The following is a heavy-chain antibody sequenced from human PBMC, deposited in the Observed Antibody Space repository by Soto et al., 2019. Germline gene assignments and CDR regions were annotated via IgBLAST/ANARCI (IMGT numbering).Heavy chain of an antibody. V-gene: IGHV3-48*01. J-gene: IGHJ5*02. CDR1: GFTCSSYS. CDR2: ISDSSTTI. D-gene: IGHD2-2*01. Sequence: EVQLVESGGGLVQPGGSLRLFCATSGFTCSSYSFNWVRQAPGRGLEWVAYISDSSTTIYYADSVRGRFTVSRDEAKNSLSLQMSSLRAEDTAVYYCAFRPLYATGRYQIAFDTWGQGTLVTVSS. CDR3: AFRPLYATGRYQIAFDT.